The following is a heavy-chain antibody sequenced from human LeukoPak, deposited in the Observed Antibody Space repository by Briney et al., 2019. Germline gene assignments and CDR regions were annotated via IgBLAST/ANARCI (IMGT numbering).Heavy chain of an antibody. Sequence: SETLSLTCTVSGGSISSGSYYWSWIRQPAGKGLEWIGRIYTSGSTNYNPSLKSRVTISVDTSKNQFSLKLSSVTAADTAVYYCARDGYSSSWGGIDYWGQGTLVTVSS. CDR2: IYTSGST. V-gene: IGHV4-61*02. J-gene: IGHJ4*02. CDR1: GGSISSGSYY. CDR3: ARDGYSSSWGGIDY. D-gene: IGHD6-13*01.